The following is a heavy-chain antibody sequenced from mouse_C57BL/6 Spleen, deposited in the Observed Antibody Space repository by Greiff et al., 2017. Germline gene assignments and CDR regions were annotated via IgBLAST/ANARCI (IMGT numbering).Heavy chain of an antibody. D-gene: IGHD1-1*01. Sequence: EVHLVESGGDLVKPGGSLQLSCAASGFTFSSYGLSWVRQTPDTRLAWVATISSGGSYTYYPDSVQGRFTISRYNAKNTLYLQMSSLKSEDTAMYDCARDYGSSDYAMDYWGQGTSVTVAS. CDR3: ARDYGSSDYAMDY. CDR2: ISSGGSYT. CDR1: GFTFSSYG. V-gene: IGHV5-6*01. J-gene: IGHJ4*01.